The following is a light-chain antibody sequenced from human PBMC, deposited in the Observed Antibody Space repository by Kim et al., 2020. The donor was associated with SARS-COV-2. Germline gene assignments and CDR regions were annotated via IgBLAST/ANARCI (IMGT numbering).Light chain of an antibody. J-gene: IGKJ4*01. V-gene: IGKV1D-12*01. Sequence: ASVGDIGTITGRGSRGIISWLSWYQQNPGKAPKLLIYAASILQSGVPSRFSGSGSGTDFTLTISSLQPEDFATYYCQQANSFPLTFGGGTKVDIK. CDR2: AAS. CDR3: QQANSFPLT. CDR1: RGIISW.